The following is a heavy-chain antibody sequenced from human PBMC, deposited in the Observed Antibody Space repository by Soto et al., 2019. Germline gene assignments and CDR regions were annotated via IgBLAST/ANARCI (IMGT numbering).Heavy chain of an antibody. CDR1: GGSVSSRSHF. CDR2: IYYTGNT. D-gene: IGHD5-12*01. J-gene: IGHJ5*02. Sequence: QVQLQESGPGVVKPSDTLSVTCTVSGGSVSSRSHFWSWIRQPPGGGLQWIGKIYYTGNTNYSPSLKSRATLSVDTSRNQFSLRLTSVTAADTAIYYCARYDAESGSNKLDPWGQGTLVTVSS. V-gene: IGHV4-61*01. CDR3: ARYDAESGSNKLDP.